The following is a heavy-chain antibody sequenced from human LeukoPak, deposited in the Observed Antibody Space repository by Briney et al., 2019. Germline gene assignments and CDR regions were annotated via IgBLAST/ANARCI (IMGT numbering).Heavy chain of an antibody. V-gene: IGHV1-2*02. Sequence: ASVKVSCKASGYTFTGYYMHWVRQAPGQGLEWMGWINPNSGGTNYAQKFQGRVTMTRDTSISTAYMELRSLRSDDTAVYYCARDRIYYYDSSGYYSDAFDIWGQGTLVTVSS. CDR3: ARDRIYYYDSSGYYSDAFDI. CDR1: GYTFTGYY. D-gene: IGHD3-22*01. CDR2: INPNSGGT. J-gene: IGHJ3*02.